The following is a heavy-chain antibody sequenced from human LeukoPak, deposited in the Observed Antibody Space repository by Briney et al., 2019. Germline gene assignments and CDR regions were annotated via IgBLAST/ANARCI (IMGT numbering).Heavy chain of an antibody. CDR1: GGSITNYY. V-gene: IGHV4-59*08. J-gene: IGHJ4*02. D-gene: IGHD5-18*01. CDR2: IFYTGST. CDR3: ARTASAYSYGDY. Sequence: SETLSLTCSVSGGSITNYYWSWIRQPPGKRLEWIGHIFYTGSTNYNPSLKSRVTISVDTSKNQFSLKLSSVTAADTAVYYCARTASAYSYGDYWGQGTLVTVSS.